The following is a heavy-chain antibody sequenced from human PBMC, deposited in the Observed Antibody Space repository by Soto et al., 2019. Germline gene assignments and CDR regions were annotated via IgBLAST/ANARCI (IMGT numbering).Heavy chain of an antibody. CDR2: IYTGGST. Sequence: EVQMVETGGGLSQPGGSLRLSCAVSGFIVSSKYMTWVRQAPGKGLEWVSVIYTGGSTLYADSARGRFTISRDSSKNTLYLQMNSLRAEDTAVYYCTTYTGYGMDVWGQGTTVTVSS. CDR1: GFIVSSKY. D-gene: IGHD3-16*01. CDR3: TTYTGYGMDV. V-gene: IGHV3-53*02. J-gene: IGHJ6*02.